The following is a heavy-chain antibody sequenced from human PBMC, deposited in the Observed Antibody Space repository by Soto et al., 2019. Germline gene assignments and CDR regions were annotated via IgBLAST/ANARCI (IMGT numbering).Heavy chain of an antibody. Sequence: PSQTLSLTCAISGDSVSSNSAAWNWIRQSPSRGLEWLGRTYYRSKWYNDYAVSVKSRITINPDTSKNQFSLQLNSVTPEDTAVYYCARVPLWFGEPMGWFDPWGQGTLVTVSS. D-gene: IGHD3-10*01. CDR1: GDSVSSNSAA. CDR2: TYYRSKWYN. J-gene: IGHJ5*02. CDR3: ARVPLWFGEPMGWFDP. V-gene: IGHV6-1*01.